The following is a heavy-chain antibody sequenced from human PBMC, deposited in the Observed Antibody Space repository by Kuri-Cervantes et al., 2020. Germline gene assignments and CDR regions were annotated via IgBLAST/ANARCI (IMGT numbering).Heavy chain of an antibody. CDR1: GGSISSGDYY. D-gene: IGHD1-14*01. Sequence: SETLSLTCTVSGGSISSGDYYWSWIRQPPGKGLEWIGYIYYSGSTYYNPSLKSRVTISVDTSKNQFSLKLSSVTAADTAVYYGARHWNRTTGGAFDIWGQGTMVTVSS. CDR2: IYYSGST. V-gene: IGHV4-39*01. CDR3: ARHWNRTTGGAFDI. J-gene: IGHJ3*02.